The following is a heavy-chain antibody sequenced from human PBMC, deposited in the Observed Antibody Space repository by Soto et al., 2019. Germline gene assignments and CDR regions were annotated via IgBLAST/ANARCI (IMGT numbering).Heavy chain of an antibody. J-gene: IGHJ4*02. CDR3: ARALGTYYDILTGYVTEYYFDY. CDR1: GGSISSYY. CDR2: IYYSGST. V-gene: IGHV4-59*12. Sequence: SETLSLTCTVSGGSISSYYWSWIRQPPGKGLEWIGYIYYSGSTNYNPSLKSRVTISVDTSKNQFSLKLSSVTAADTAVYYCARALGTYYDILTGYVTEYYFDYWGQGTLVTVSS. D-gene: IGHD3-9*01.